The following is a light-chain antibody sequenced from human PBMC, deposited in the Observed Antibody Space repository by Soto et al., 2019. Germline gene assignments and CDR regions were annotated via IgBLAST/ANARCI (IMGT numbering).Light chain of an antibody. CDR3: QSYASSLRVLV. CDR1: SSNIGAGYD. Sequence: QSVLTQPPSVSGAPGQRVTISCTGSSSNIGAGYDVHWYQQLPGTAPKLLIYGNSNRPSGVPDRFSGSKSGTSASLAITGLQAEDEADYYCQSYASSLRVLVFGGGTKVTVL. CDR2: GNS. J-gene: IGLJ2*01. V-gene: IGLV1-40*01.